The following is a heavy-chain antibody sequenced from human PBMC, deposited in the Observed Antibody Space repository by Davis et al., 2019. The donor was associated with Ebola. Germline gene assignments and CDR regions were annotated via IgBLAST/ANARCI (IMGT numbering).Heavy chain of an antibody. Sequence: SVKVSCKASGGTFSNYAISWVRQAPGQGLEWMGGTIPIFGTANYAQKFQGRVTITADESTTTAYMELSSLRSEDTAMYYCATGRWGTPSRFDSWGQGTLVSISS. CDR3: ATGRWGTPSRFDS. V-gene: IGHV1-69*13. CDR1: GGTFSNYA. CDR2: TIPIFGTA. J-gene: IGHJ5*01. D-gene: IGHD1-14*01.